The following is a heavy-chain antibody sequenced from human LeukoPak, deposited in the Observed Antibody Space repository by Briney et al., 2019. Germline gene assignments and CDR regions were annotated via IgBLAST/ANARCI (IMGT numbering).Heavy chain of an antibody. CDR3: ARESRDSSGYYGTDV. CDR2: INPSGGST. Sequence: ASVKVSCKASGNTLTNYYMYWVRQAPGHGLEWMGIINPSGGSTTYAQKFQGRVTMTRDTSTSTVYIDLSSLRSEDTAVYYCARESRDSSGYYGTDVWGQGTTVTVSS. D-gene: IGHD3-22*01. V-gene: IGHV1-46*01. J-gene: IGHJ6*02. CDR1: GNTLTNYY.